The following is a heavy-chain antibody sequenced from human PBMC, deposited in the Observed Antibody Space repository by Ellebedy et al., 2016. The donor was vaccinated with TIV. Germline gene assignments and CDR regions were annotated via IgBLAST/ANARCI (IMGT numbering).Heavy chain of an antibody. Sequence: MPSETLSLTCTVSGGSISSYYWSWIRQHPGKGLEWIGYIYYSGSTYYNPSLKSRVTISVDTSKNQFSLKLSSVTAADTAVYYCARDGGITVTTFDYWGQGTLVTVSS. J-gene: IGHJ4*02. D-gene: IGHD4-17*01. V-gene: IGHV4-59*06. CDR2: IYYSGST. CDR3: ARDGGITVTTFDY. CDR1: GGSISSYY.